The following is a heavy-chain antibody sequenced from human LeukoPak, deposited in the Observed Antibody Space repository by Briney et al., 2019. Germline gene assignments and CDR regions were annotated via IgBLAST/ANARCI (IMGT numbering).Heavy chain of an antibody. Sequence: SETLSLTCTVSGGSISSYYWSWIRQPAGKGLEWIGRIYTSGSTNYNPSLKSRVTMSVDTSKNQFSLKLSSVTAADTAVYYCARENPYYGSGSYNNWFDPWGQGTLVTVSS. D-gene: IGHD3-10*01. CDR1: GGSISSYY. CDR3: ARENPYYGSGSYNNWFDP. CDR2: IYTSGST. V-gene: IGHV4-4*07. J-gene: IGHJ5*02.